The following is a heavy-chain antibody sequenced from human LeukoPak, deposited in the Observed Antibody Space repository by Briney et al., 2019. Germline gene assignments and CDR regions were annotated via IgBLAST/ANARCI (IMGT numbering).Heavy chain of an antibody. D-gene: IGHD6-19*01. CDR1: GYTLTELS. CDR2: FDPEDGET. J-gene: IGHJ3*02. V-gene: IGHV1-24*01. Sequence: GASVKVSCKVSGYTLTELSMHWVRQAPGKGLEWMGGFDPEDGETIYAQKFQGRVTMTEDTSTDTAYMELSSLRSEGTAVYYCATEQWLVPSGHDAFDIWGQGTMVTVSS. CDR3: ATEQWLVPSGHDAFDI.